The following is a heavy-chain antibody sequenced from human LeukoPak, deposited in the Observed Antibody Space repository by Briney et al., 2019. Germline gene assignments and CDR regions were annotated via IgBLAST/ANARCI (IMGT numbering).Heavy chain of an antibody. CDR1: GYTFTGYY. CDR2: INPNSGGT. CDR3: AQAYSSTKAAFDL. J-gene: IGHJ3*01. V-gene: IGHV1-2*02. Sequence: GASVKVSCKASGYTFTGYYMHWVRQAPGQGLEWMGWINPNSGGTNYAQKFQGRVTMTRDTSISTAYMELSSLRSEDTAVYYCAQAYSSTKAAFDLWGQGTMVTVSS. D-gene: IGHD6-13*01.